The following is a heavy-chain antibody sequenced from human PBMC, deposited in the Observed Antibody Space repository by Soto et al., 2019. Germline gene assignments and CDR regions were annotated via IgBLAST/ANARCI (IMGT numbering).Heavy chain of an antibody. D-gene: IGHD6-13*01. J-gene: IGHJ4*02. V-gene: IGHV4-30-2*01. CDR1: GGSISSGGYS. CDR3: ARALPYSSSWDN. CDR2: IYHSGST. Sequence: QLQLQESGSGLVKPSQTLSLTCAVSGGSISSGGYSWSWIRQPPGKGLEWIGYIYHSGSTYYNPSLKSRVTISVDRAKNQFSLKLSSVTAADTAVYYCARALPYSSSWDNWGQGTLVTGFS.